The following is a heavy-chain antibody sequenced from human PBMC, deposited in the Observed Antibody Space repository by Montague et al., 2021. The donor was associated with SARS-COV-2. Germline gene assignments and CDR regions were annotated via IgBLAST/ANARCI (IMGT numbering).Heavy chain of an antibody. J-gene: IGHJ6*02. CDR1: GFPFSNSA. D-gene: IGHD3-10*01. CDR3: AKDSYYYGLGYGMDV. CDR2: SSGSDGGT. V-gene: IGHV3-23*01. Sequence: SRRLSCAASGFPFSNSAMNLFRQAPVKGLEWVSGSSGSDGGTHYADSVKGRFTISRDNSKNVLYLQMNSLRAKDTALYYCAKDSYYYGLGYGMDVWGQGTTVTVSS.